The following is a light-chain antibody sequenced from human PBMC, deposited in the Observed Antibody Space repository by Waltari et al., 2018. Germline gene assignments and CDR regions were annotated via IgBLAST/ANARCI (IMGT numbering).Light chain of an antibody. Sequence: EVVLTQYPATLSLSQGESATLSCRASQSLTKSYLAWYQQKPGQAPRLLIYGASSRAAGIPDRFSGSGSGTDFTLIISRLEPDDFAVYYCQQYGSSILYTFGQGTKLEIK. CDR3: QQYGSSILYT. CDR2: GAS. CDR1: QSLTKSY. J-gene: IGKJ2*01. V-gene: IGKV3-20*01.